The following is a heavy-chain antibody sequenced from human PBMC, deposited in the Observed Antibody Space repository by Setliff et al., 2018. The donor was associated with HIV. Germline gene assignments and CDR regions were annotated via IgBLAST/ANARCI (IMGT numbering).Heavy chain of an antibody. CDR2: IYYSGST. Sequence: KPSETLSLTCTVSGETIRNGFYYWHWMRQPPGKGLEWIGSIYYSGSTHYKSSLKSRVTVTRDTSTNTAYMVLSDLTSDDTAVYYCATSQSSGIIVDHWGLGTLVTVSS. V-gene: IGHV4-39*01. J-gene: IGHJ5*02. CDR1: GETIRNGFYY. D-gene: IGHD2-15*01. CDR3: ATSQSSGIIVDH.